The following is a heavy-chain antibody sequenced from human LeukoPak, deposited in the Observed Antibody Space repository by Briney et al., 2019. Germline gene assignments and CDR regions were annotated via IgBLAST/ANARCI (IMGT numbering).Heavy chain of an antibody. J-gene: IGHJ4*02. CDR2: INYSGST. D-gene: IGHD3-16*01. Sequence: PSETLSLTCTVSGGSINTLYWSWIPQPPGKGLEWIGYINYSGSTYYNPPLKSRATISVDTSKNQFSLKLTSVTAADTAVYYCARGGVYFEDWGQGTLVTVSS. CDR1: GGSINTLY. CDR3: ARGGVYFED. V-gene: IGHV4-59*01.